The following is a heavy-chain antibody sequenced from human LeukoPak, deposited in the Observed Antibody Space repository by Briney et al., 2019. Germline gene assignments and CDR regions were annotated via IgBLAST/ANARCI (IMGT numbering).Heavy chain of an antibody. Sequence: GGSLRLSCAASGFTFSSYTMSWVRQAPGKGLEWVSTKTTSDGNTYYADSVKGRFTVSRDNSKNTLFLQMNGLRAEDTAVYYCAKDGGLWVSAHWGDSWGRGTLVTVSS. CDR2: KTTSDGNT. CDR3: AKDGGLWVSAHWGDS. J-gene: IGHJ4*02. V-gene: IGHV3-23*01. CDR1: GFTFSSYT. D-gene: IGHD7-27*01.